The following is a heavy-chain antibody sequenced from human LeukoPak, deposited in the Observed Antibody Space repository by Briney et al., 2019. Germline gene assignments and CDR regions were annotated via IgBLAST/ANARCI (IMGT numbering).Heavy chain of an antibody. D-gene: IGHD1-26*01. CDR1: GFTVSSNY. J-gene: IGHJ3*02. CDR3: ARDIAGELQAFDI. V-gene: IGHV3-53*01. Sequence: GGSLRLSCAASGFTVSSNYMSWVRQAPGKGLEWVSVINSGGSTYYSDSVKGRFTISRDNSKNTLYLQMNSLRAEDTAVYYCARDIAGELQAFDIWGQGTMVTVSS. CDR2: INSGGST.